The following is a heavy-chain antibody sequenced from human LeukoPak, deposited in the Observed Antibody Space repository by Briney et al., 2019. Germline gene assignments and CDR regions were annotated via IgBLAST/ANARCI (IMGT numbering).Heavy chain of an antibody. Sequence: GTSVKVSCKASGGTFSSYAISWVRQPPGQGLEWMGRIIPILGIANYAQKFQGRVTITTDKSTSRAYMELSSLRSEDTAVYYCASELGYCSGGSCPMGYWGQGTLVTASS. CDR3: ASELGYCSGGSCPMGY. J-gene: IGHJ4*02. CDR1: GGTFSSYA. V-gene: IGHV1-69*04. CDR2: IIPILGIA. D-gene: IGHD2-15*01.